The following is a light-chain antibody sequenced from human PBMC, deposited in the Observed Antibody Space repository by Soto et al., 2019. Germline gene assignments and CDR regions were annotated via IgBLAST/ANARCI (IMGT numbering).Light chain of an antibody. J-gene: IGKJ1*01. Sequence: EIVLTQSPGTLSLSPGERATLSCRASQSVYSSYLAWYQQKPGQTPRLLIYGASTRATDIPDRFSGSGSGADFPLTISRLEPEDFAVYYCQQYGSSPRTFGQGTKVQIK. CDR3: QQYGSSPRT. CDR2: GAS. V-gene: IGKV3-20*01. CDR1: QSVYSSY.